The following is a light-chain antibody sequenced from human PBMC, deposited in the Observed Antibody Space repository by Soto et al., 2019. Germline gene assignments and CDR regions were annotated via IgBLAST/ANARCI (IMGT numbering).Light chain of an antibody. CDR2: GAS. J-gene: IGKJ2*03. V-gene: IGKV3-20*01. CDR3: QQYGTSPRG. CDR1: QSVSNSY. Sequence: EIVLTQSPATLSLSPGERASLSCRASQSVSNSYLAWYQQKPGQAPRLLIFGASNRATDIPDRFSGSGSGTDFTLTITRLEPEDFAVYYCQQYGTSPRGFGQGTKLEIK.